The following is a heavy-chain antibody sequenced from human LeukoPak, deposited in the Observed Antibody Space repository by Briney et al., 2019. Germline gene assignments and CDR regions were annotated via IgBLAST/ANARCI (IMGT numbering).Heavy chain of an antibody. CDR2: INHSGST. CDR3: TRELSGSQDY. Sequence: SETLSLTCAVYGGSFSGYYWSWIRQPPGKGLEWIGEINHSGSTNYNPSLKSRVTISVDTSKNQFSLKLSSVTAADTAVYYCTRELSGSQDYWGQGTLVTVSS. V-gene: IGHV4-34*01. D-gene: IGHD3-22*01. J-gene: IGHJ4*02. CDR1: GGSFSGYY.